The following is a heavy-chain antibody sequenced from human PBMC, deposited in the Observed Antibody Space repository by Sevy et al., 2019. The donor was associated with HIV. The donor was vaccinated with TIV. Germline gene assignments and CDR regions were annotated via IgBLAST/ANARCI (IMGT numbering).Heavy chain of an antibody. J-gene: IGHJ4*02. CDR2: IYYSGST. V-gene: IGHV4-39*02. D-gene: IGHD3-22*01. CDR3: AGETKDYYDSSGYLYYFDY. Sequence: SETLSLTCTVSGGSISSSSYYWGWIRQPPGKGLEWIGSIYYSGSTYYNPSLKSRVTISVDTSKNQFSLKLSSVTAAETAVYYCAGETKDYYDSSGYLYYFDYWGQGTLVTVSS. CDR1: GGSISSSSYY.